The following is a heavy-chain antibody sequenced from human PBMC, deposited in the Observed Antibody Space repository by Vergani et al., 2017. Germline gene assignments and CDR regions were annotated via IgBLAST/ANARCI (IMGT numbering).Heavy chain of an antibody. D-gene: IGHD3-10*01. CDR2: VYTSGTT. Sequence: QVQLQESGPGLVKPSQTLSLTCTVSGGSISSGSPFWIWIRQPAGKELEWIGSVYTSGTTHYNPSLKSRVTISLDTSKNQFSLKLTSVTAADTAVYYCAGYGSGSLRRRDYWGQGTLVTVSS. CDR1: GGSISSGSPF. CDR3: AGYGSGSLRRRDY. V-gene: IGHV4-61*02. J-gene: IGHJ4*02.